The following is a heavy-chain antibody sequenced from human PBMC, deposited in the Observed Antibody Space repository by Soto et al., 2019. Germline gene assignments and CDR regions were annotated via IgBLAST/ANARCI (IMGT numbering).Heavy chain of an antibody. J-gene: IGHJ4*02. CDR2: ISGSGGST. CDR1: GLTFSSYA. CDR3: AKARVEVGKVSSGYYQAFDY. D-gene: IGHD3-22*01. Sequence: PGGSLRLSCAASGLTFSSYAMSWVRQAPGKGLEWVSGISGSGGSTYYADSVKGRFTISRDNSKSTLYLQMNSLRAEDTAVYYCAKARVEVGKVSSGYYQAFDYWGQGTLVTVSS. V-gene: IGHV3-23*01.